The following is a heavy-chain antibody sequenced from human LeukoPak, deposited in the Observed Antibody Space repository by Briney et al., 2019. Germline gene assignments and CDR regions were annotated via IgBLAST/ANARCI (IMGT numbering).Heavy chain of an antibody. CDR2: IYYSGST. CDR1: GGSISSYY. V-gene: IGHV4-59*01. D-gene: IGHD3-22*01. Sequence: SETLSFTCTVSGGSISSYYWSWIRQPPGKGLERIGYIYYSGSTNYNPSLKSRVTISVDTSKNQFSLKLSSVTAADTAVYYCARTSGYPYADYWGQGTLVTVSS. CDR3: ARTSGYPYADY. J-gene: IGHJ4*02.